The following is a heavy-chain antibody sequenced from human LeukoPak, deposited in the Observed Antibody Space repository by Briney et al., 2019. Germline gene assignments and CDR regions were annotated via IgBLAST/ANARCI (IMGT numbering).Heavy chain of an antibody. Sequence: PSETLSLTCAVYGGSFSGYYWSWIRQPPRKGLEWIGEINHSGSTNYNPSLKSRVTISVDTSKNQFSLKLSSVTAADTAVYYCACTDYYDRVKDYWGQGTLVTVSS. J-gene: IGHJ4*02. CDR1: GGSFSGYY. V-gene: IGHV4-34*01. D-gene: IGHD3-22*01. CDR2: INHSGST. CDR3: ACTDYYDRVKDY.